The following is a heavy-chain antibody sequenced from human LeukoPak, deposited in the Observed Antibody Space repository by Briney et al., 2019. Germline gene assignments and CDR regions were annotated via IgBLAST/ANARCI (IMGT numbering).Heavy chain of an antibody. CDR2: ISSSSSYI. D-gene: IGHD3-10*01. J-gene: IGHJ6*02. V-gene: IGHV3-21*01. Sequence: GGSLRLSCAASGFTSISYSMNWVRQAPGKGLEWVSSISSSSSYIYYADSVKGRFTISRDNAKNSLYLQMNSLRAEDTAVYYCARDAPSYYYGSGSYDPYGMDVWGQGTTVTVSS. CDR1: GFTSISYS. CDR3: ARDAPSYYYGSGSYDPYGMDV.